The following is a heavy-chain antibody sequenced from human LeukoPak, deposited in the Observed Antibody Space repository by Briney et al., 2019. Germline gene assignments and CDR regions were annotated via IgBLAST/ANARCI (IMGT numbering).Heavy chain of an antibody. V-gene: IGHV4-59*12. CDR3: ARDGERPSSGWYGSYYYYGMDV. CDR2: IYYSGST. J-gene: IGHJ6*02. CDR1: GGSISSYY. Sequence: SETLSLTCTVSGGSISSYYWSWIRQPPGKGLEWIGYIYYSGSTNYNPSLKSRVTISVDTSKNQFSLKLSSVTAADTAVYYCARDGERPSSGWYGSYYYYGMDVWGQGTTVTVSS. D-gene: IGHD6-19*01.